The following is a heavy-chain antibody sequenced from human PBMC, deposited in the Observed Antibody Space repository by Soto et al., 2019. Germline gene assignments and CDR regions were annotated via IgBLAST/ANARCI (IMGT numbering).Heavy chain of an antibody. V-gene: IGHV1-69*13. J-gene: IGHJ6*02. CDR1: GGTFSSYA. CDR3: ARNEYSTTFYYYGMDV. Sequence: GASVKVSYKASGGTFSSYAITWVRQAPGQGLEWMGRIIPIFGTANYNQKFQGRVTITADESTSTAYMELSSLRSEDTAVYYCARNEYSTTFYYYGMDVWGQGTTVTVSS. CDR2: IIPIFGTA. D-gene: IGHD6-6*01.